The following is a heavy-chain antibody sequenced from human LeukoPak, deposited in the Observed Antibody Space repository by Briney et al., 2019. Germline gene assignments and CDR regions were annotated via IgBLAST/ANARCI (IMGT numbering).Heavy chain of an antibody. V-gene: IGHV1-2*02. CDR3: ARNFYFDSSGYYHY. J-gene: IGHJ4*02. D-gene: IGHD3-22*01. Sequence: ASVKVSCKASGYTFTGYYMHWVRQAPGQGLEWMGWINPNSGGTNYAQKFQGRVTMTRDTSISTAYMELSRLRSDDTAVYYCARNFYFDSSGYYHYWGQGTLVAVSS. CDR1: GYTFTGYY. CDR2: INPNSGGT.